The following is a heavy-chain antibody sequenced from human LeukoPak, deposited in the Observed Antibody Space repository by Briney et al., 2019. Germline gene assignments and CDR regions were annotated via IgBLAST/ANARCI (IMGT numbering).Heavy chain of an antibody. CDR1: GFTFSSYS. V-gene: IGHV3-48*04. J-gene: IGHJ6*02. D-gene: IGHD2-21*02. CDR3: ARVLVTESYGMDV. Sequence: GGSLRLSCAASGFTFSSYSMNWVRQAPGKGLEWVSYISSSSSTIYYADSVKGRFTISRDNAKNSLYLQMNSLRAEDTAVYYCARVLVTESYGMDVWGQGTTVTVSS. CDR2: ISSSSSTI.